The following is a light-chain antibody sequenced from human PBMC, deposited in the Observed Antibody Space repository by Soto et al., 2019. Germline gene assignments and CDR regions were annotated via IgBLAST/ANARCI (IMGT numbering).Light chain of an antibody. V-gene: IGLV1-44*01. Sequence: SVLTQPPSTSGTPGQRVTISCSGSSSNIGSNTVNWYQHLPGTAPKLLIYSNNQRPSGVPERFSGSKSGTSASLAVSGLQSEDEADYYCAAWDDSLSGYVFGTGTKVTVL. J-gene: IGLJ1*01. CDR2: SNN. CDR1: SSNIGSNT. CDR3: AAWDDSLSGYV.